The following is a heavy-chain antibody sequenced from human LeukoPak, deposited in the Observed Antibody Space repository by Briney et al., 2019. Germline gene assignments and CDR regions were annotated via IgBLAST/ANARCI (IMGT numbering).Heavy chain of an antibody. J-gene: IGHJ6*02. V-gene: IGHV4-34*01. Sequence: PSETLSLTCAVYGGSFSGYYWSWIRQPPGKGLEWIGEINHSGSTNYNPSLKSRVTISVDTSKNQFSLKLSSVTAADTAVYYCASGVRGYCSGGSCYRYYYYYGMDVWGQGTTVTVSS. D-gene: IGHD2-15*01. CDR2: INHSGST. CDR3: ASGVRGYCSGGSCYRYYYYYGMDV. CDR1: GGSFSGYY.